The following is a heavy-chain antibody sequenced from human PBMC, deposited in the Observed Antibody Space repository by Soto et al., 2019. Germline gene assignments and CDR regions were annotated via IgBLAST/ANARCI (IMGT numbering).Heavy chain of an antibody. CDR1: GYSFTSYW. Sequence: GESLKISCKGSGYSFTSYWIGWVRQMPGKGLEWMGIIYPGDSDTRYSPSFQGQVTISADKSISTAYLQWSSLKASDTAMYYCATQTTVVTFQSSYYYGMDVWGQGTTVTVSS. V-gene: IGHV5-51*01. CDR3: ATQTTVVTFQSSYYYGMDV. D-gene: IGHD4-17*01. CDR2: IYPGDSDT. J-gene: IGHJ6*02.